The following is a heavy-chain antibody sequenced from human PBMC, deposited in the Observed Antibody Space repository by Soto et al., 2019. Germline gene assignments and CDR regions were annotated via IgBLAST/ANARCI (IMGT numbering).Heavy chain of an antibody. Sequence: SLRLSCAASGFTFSSYAMHWVRQAPGKGLEWVAVISYDGSNKYYADSVKGRFTISRDNSKNTLYLQMNSLRAEDTAVYYCAREYSSSSLLDYWGQGTLVTVSS. J-gene: IGHJ4*02. D-gene: IGHD6-6*01. CDR3: AREYSSSSLLDY. CDR2: ISYDGSNK. CDR1: GFTFSSYA. V-gene: IGHV3-30-3*01.